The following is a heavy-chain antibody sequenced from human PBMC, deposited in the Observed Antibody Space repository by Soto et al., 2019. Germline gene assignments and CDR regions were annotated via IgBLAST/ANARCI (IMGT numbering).Heavy chain of an antibody. CDR2: IKQDGSEK. J-gene: IGHJ4*02. Sequence: EVQLVESGGGLVQPGGSLRLSCAASGFTFSNYWMSWVRQAPGKGLEWVANIKQDGSEKYYVDSVKGRFTISRDNAKNSLYLQMNSLRAEDTAVYYCGRACGWLYADYWGQGTLVTVSS. D-gene: IGHD6-19*01. V-gene: IGHV3-7*01. CDR1: GFTFSNYW. CDR3: GRACGWLYADY.